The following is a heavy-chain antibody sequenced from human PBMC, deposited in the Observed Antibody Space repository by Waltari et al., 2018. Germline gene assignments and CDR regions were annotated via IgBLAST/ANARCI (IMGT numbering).Heavy chain of an antibody. D-gene: IGHD3-10*01. CDR2: IYPGDSET. CDR1: GYSFSTYW. V-gene: IGHV5-51*01. CDR3: ARGDSRYDQ. Sequence: EVQLVQSGAEVKKPGESLKISCKGSGYSFSTYWIAWVRQIPGEGLEWMGMIYPGDSETKYSPSFQGQVTISADKSSNTAYLQWGSLRASDTAMYYCARGDSRYDQWGQGTLVTVSS. J-gene: IGHJ5*02.